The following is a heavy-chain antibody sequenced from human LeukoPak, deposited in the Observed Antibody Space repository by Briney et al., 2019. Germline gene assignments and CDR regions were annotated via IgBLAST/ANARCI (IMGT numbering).Heavy chain of an antibody. CDR1: GYTFTSYA. CDR2: MNPNSGNT. V-gene: IGHV1-8*02. CDR3: ARGHDYVWGSHRSFNY. J-gene: IGHJ4*02. Sequence: ASVKVSCKASGYTFTSYAIHWVRQATGQGLEWMGWMNPNSGNTGYAQKFQGRVTMTRNTSISTAYMELSSLRSEDTAVYYCARGHDYVWGSHRSFNYWGQGTLVTVSS. D-gene: IGHD3-16*02.